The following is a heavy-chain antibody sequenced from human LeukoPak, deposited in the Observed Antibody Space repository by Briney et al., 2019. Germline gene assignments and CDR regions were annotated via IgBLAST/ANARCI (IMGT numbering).Heavy chain of an antibody. J-gene: IGHJ3*02. CDR2: INPNSGGT. V-gene: IGHV1-2*02. CDR3: AREGLYDSSGSDRGAFDI. D-gene: IGHD3-22*01. CDR1: GYTFTSYA. Sequence: ASVTVSCKASGYTFTSYAMNWVRQAPGQGLEWMGWINPNSGGTNYAQKFQGRVTMTRDTSISTAYMELSRLRSDDTAVYYCAREGLYDSSGSDRGAFDIWGQGTMVTVSS.